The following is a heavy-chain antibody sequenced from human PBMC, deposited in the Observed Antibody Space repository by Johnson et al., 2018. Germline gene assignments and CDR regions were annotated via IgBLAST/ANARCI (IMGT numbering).Heavy chain of an antibody. CDR3: AKVVAAAYDFGMDV. V-gene: IGHV3-43*01. Sequence: EVRLVESGGVVVQPGGSLRLSCAASGFTFDDYSMHWVRQTPGKGLEWVSVISWDGISTFYADSAKGRFTISRDNSTNSLYLRMNSLITEDTALYYCAKVVAAAYDFGMDVWGQGTTVTVSS. J-gene: IGHJ6*02. CDR2: ISWDGIST. CDR1: GFTFDDYS. D-gene: IGHD2-15*01.